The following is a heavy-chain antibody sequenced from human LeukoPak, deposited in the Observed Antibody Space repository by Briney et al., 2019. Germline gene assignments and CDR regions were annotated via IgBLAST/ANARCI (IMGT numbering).Heavy chain of an antibody. V-gene: IGHV3-23*01. Sequence: PGGSLRLSCAASGFTFSRNAMIWVRQAPGKGLEGVSAISGSGSDTYYADSVKGRFTIFRDNSKNTVYLRMNSLRAEDTAVYYCAKDPWGSRGYFDYWGQGTLVTVSS. J-gene: IGHJ4*02. CDR3: AKDPWGSRGYFDY. CDR2: ISGSGSDT. CDR1: GFTFSRNA. D-gene: IGHD7-27*01.